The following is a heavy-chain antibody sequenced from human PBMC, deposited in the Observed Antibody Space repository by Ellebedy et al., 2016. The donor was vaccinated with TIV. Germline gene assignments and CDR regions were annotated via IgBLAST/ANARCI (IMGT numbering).Heavy chain of an antibody. D-gene: IGHD3-22*01. J-gene: IGHJ4*02. V-gene: IGHV4-34*01. CDR1: AGSFSGYC. CDR3: ARGRLLGPEIYDISGYYPFYFDH. Sequence: SETLSLXCAVYAGSFSGYCCSWIRQPPGKGLEWIGEINHSGGTNYNPSLKSRVTISRDTSKNQFSLKLSSVTAADTAVYYCARGRLLGPEIYDISGYYPFYFDHWGQGTLVTVSS. CDR2: INHSGGT.